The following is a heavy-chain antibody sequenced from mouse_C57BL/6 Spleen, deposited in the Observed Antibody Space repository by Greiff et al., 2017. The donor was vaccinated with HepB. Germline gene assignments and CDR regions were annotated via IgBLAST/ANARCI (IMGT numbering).Heavy chain of an antibody. CDR1: GYTFTSYW. CDR2: IYPGSGST. J-gene: IGHJ3*01. V-gene: IGHV1-55*01. D-gene: IGHD1-1*01. Sequence: QVQLKQPGAELVKPGASVKMSCKASGYTFTSYWITWVKQRPGRGLEWIGDIYPGSGSTNYNEKFKSKATLTVDTSSSTAYIQLISLPSEDSAVYYCARYYYGSSQFSWFAYWGQGTLVTVSA. CDR3: ARYYYGSSQFSWFAY.